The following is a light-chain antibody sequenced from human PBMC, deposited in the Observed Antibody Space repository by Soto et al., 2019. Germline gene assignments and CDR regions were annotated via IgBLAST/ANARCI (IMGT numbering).Light chain of an antibody. CDR2: AAS. J-gene: IGKJ1*01. V-gene: IGKV3-20*01. CDR1: QSVRSSY. Sequence: EIVLTQSPDTLSLSPGESATLSCRASQSVRSSYLAWYQQTPGQTPGLLIYAASSRATGIPDRFIGSGSGTDFTLTISRLEPEDFAVYYCQQYDSSPKTFGQGTKVDIK. CDR3: QQYDSSPKT.